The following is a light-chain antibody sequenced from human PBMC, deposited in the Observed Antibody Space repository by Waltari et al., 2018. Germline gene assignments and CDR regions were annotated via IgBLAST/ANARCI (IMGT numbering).Light chain of an antibody. CDR3: QQYNRWPPIT. CDR2: GAF. J-gene: IGKJ5*01. V-gene: IGKV3-15*01. CDR1: QSISDN. Sequence: EVVMTQSPATLSASPGERVTLSCRASQSISDNLAWYQQKPGHQAPRPLIYGAFTRAPRIPARFTGRGSGTEFTLTISLLHSDDSAIYYCQQYNRWPPITFGQGTRLEIK.